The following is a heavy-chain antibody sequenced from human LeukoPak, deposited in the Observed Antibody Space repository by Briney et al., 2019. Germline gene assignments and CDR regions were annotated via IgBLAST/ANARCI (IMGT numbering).Heavy chain of an antibody. CDR3: ARVLVQGNGYSGYDEPFDY. CDR2: MHYSGST. CDR1: GGSISSSSYY. J-gene: IGHJ4*02. D-gene: IGHD5-12*01. Sequence: PSETLSLTCTVSGGSISSSSYYWVWIRQPPGKGLEWIGNMHYSGSTYYNPSLKSRVTISVDTSKNQFSLKLSSVTAADTAVYYCARVLVQGNGYSGYDEPFDYWGQGTLVTVSS. V-gene: IGHV4-39*01.